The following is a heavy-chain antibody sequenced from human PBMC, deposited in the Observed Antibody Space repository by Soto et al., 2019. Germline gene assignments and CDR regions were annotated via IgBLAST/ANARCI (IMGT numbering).Heavy chain of an antibody. D-gene: IGHD3-10*01. CDR2: FDPEDGET. CDR1: GYTLTELS. Sequence: ASVKVSCKVSGYTLTELSMHWVRQAPGKGLEWMGGFDPEDGETIYAQKFQGRVTMTEDTSTDTAYMELSSLRSEDTAVYYCATRELGGSGSYTLDYWGQGTLVTVSS. V-gene: IGHV1-24*01. CDR3: ATRELGGSGSYTLDY. J-gene: IGHJ4*02.